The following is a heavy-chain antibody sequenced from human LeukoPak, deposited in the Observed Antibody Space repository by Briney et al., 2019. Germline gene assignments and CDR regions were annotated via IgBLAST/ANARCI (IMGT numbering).Heavy chain of an antibody. J-gene: IGHJ4*02. CDR1: GGSISSSSYY. CDR2: IYYSGST. CDR3: ARGRGGMPFDY. V-gene: IGHV4-39*07. Sequence: PLGTLSLTCAVSGGSISSSSYYSGWIRQPPGKGLGWIGSIYYSGSTYYNPSLKSRVTISVDTSKNQFSLKLSSVTAADTAVYYCARGRGGMPFDYWGQGTLVTVSS. D-gene: IGHD3-16*01.